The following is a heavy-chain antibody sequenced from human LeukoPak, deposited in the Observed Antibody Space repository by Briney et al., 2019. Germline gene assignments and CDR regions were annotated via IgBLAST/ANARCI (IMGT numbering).Heavy chain of an antibody. CDR1: GGSFSGYY. CDR3: ARGLNDSWTGENY. Sequence: SETLSLTCAVYGGSFSGYYWSWIRQPAGEGLEWIGHIYSTGSTNYNPSLKSRVTLSVDRSENQFSLRLNSVTAADTAVYYCARGLNDSWTGENYWGQGTLVTVSS. D-gene: IGHD3-3*01. J-gene: IGHJ4*02. V-gene: IGHV4-59*10. CDR2: IYSTGST.